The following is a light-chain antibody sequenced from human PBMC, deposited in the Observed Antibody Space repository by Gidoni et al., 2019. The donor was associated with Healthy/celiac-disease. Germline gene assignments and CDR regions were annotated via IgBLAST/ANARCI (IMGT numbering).Light chain of an antibody. CDR2: AAS. V-gene: IGKV1-39*01. CDR1: QSISSY. CDR3: QQSYSTPIT. Sequence: DIQMTQSPSSLSASVGDRVTITCRASQSISSYLNWYQQKPGKAPKLLIYAASSLQSGFPSRFSGSGSGTDFTLTISSLQPEDFATYYCQQSYSTPITFGPGTKVDIK. J-gene: IGKJ3*01.